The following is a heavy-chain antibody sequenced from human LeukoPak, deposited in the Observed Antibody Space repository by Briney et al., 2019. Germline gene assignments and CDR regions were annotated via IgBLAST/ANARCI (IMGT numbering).Heavy chain of an antibody. CDR3: AKVSQSDQWQLNYYNMDV. CDR1: GFTFKNYG. J-gene: IGHJ6*03. Sequence: GGSLRLSRVGSGFTFKNYGIHWVRQAPGMGLEWVAFTRYDASLKYFSDSVKGRFTISRDNSRNTLYLQMNSLRADDTALYYCAKVSQSDQWQLNYYNMDVWGKGTTVIVSS. CDR2: TRYDASLK. D-gene: IGHD6-19*01. V-gene: IGHV3-30*02.